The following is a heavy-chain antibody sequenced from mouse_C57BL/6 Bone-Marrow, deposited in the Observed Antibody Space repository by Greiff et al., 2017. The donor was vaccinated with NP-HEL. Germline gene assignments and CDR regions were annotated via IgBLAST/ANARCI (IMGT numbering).Heavy chain of an antibody. D-gene: IGHD2-5*01. CDR3: AKLPTIVTTAWFAY. CDR1: GFSLTSYG. Sequence: VKVVESGPGLVAPSQSLSITCTVSGFSLTSYGVSWVRQPPGKGLEWLGVIWGDGSTNYHSALISRLSISKDNSKSQVFLKLNSLQTDDTATYYCAKLPTIVTTAWFAYWGQGTLVTVSA. V-gene: IGHV2-3*01. J-gene: IGHJ3*01. CDR2: IWGDGST.